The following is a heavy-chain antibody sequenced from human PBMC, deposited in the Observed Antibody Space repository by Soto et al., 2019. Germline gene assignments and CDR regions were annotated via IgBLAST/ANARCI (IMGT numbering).Heavy chain of an antibody. J-gene: IGHJ4*02. D-gene: IGHD2-15*01. CDR2: IIPIFGTA. CDR3: ASYGYCSGGSCYSNFDY. Sequence: VKVSCKASGGTFSSYAISWVRQAPGQGLEWMGGIIPIFGTANYTQKFQGRVTITADESTSTAYMELSSLRSEDTAVYYCASYGYCSGGSCYSNFDYWGQGTLVSVSS. V-gene: IGHV1-69*13. CDR1: GGTFSSYA.